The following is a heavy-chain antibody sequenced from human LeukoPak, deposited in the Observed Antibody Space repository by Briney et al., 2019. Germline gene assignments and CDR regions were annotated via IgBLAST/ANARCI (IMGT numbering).Heavy chain of an antibody. V-gene: IGHV3-23*01. Sequence: GGSLRLSCAASGFTFSSYAMTWVRQAPGKGLEWVASISGSGGSTFYSDSVKGRFTISRDNSKNTLYLQMNTLRAEDTAIYFCAKRWLGNYFDYWGQGTLVTVSS. CDR1: GFTFSSYA. J-gene: IGHJ4*02. CDR3: AKRWLGNYFDY. CDR2: ISGSGGST. D-gene: IGHD6-19*01.